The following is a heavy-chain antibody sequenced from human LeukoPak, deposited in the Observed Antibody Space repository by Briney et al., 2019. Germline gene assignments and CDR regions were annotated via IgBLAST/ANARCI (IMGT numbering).Heavy chain of an antibody. J-gene: IGHJ4*02. D-gene: IGHD6-13*01. V-gene: IGHV4-59*01. CDR3: ASGPYPAAGTDNQFDY. CDR2: IYYSGST. CDR1: GAAIRRYY. Sequence: PSETLSLTCTVSGAAIRRYYWSWIRQPPGKGLEWIGYIYYSGSTHYNPSLKSRVTISVDTSKNQFSLRLSSMTAADTAVYYCASGPYPAAGTDNQFDYWGQGTLVTVSS.